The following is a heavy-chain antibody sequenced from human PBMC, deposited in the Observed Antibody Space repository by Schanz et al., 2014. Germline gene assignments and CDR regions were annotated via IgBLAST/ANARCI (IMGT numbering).Heavy chain of an antibody. J-gene: IGHJ4*02. CDR2: TSNDGSFT. CDR1: GFILNDYA. V-gene: IGHV3-74*01. Sequence: EVQLVESGGGLVQPGTSLRLSCTASGFILNDYAMHWVRQAPGRGLEWVSRTSNDGSFTTFADSVKGRFTISRDNAKNTLYLQMNSLRAEDTAVYYCVRDTDYHFDYWGQGTLVTVSS. CDR3: VRDTDYHFDY. D-gene: IGHD4-17*01.